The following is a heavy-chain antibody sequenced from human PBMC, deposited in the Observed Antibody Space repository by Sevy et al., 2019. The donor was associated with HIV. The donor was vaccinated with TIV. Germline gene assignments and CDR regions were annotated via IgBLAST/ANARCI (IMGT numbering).Heavy chain of an antibody. Sequence: ASVKVSCKASGGTFSSYAISWVRQAPGQGLEWMGGIIPIFGTANYAQKFQGRVTITADESTSTAYMERSSLRSEDTAVYYCASEETQENGYATLDIWGQGTMVTVSS. D-gene: IGHD5-12*01. CDR3: ASEETQENGYATLDI. V-gene: IGHV1-69*13. J-gene: IGHJ3*02. CDR2: IIPIFGTA. CDR1: GGTFSSYA.